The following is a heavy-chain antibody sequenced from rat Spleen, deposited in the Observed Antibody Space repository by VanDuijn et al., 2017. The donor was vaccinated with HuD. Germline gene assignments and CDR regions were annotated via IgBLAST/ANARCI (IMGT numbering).Heavy chain of an antibody. J-gene: IGHJ4*01. CDR1: GFTFRNFD. CDR2: ISPSGVT. CDR3: ARQDTSGYGVMDA. D-gene: IGHD4-3*01. V-gene: IGHV5-25*01. Sequence: EVQLVESGGGLVQPGRSLKVSCEASGFTFRNFDMAWVRQAPTKGLEWVASISPSGVTYYRDSVKGRFTVSRENAKSTLCLLMDSLRSEDTATYYCARQDTSGYGVMDAWGQGVSVTVSS.